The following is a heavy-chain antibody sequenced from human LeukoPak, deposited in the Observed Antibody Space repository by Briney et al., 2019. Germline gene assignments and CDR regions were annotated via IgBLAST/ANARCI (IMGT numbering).Heavy chain of an antibody. J-gene: IGHJ5*02. CDR3: VRAKISAAGVWLFDP. V-gene: IGHV4-4*07. CDR1: GGSISSNY. D-gene: IGHD6-13*01. Sequence: SETLSLTCTVSGGSISSNYWNWIRQPAGKGLEWIGRIYNTGSTNYNPSLESRVTMSVGTSKNQISLKLSSVTAADTAVYYCVRAKISAAGVWLFDPWGQGTLITVSS. CDR2: IYNTGST.